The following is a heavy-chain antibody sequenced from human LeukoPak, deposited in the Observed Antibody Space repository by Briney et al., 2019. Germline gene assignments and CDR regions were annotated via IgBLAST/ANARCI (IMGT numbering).Heavy chain of an antibody. CDR3: ARAGGIVGATDYYYYYMDV. J-gene: IGHJ6*03. CDR2: INWNGGST. CDR1: GFTFDDYG. Sequence: GGSLRLSCAASGFTFDDYGMSWVRQAPGKGLEWVSGINWNGGSTGYADSVKGRFTISRDNAKNSLYLQMNSLRAEDTALYYCARAGGIVGATDYYYYYMDVWGKGTTVTVSS. V-gene: IGHV3-20*04. D-gene: IGHD1-26*01.